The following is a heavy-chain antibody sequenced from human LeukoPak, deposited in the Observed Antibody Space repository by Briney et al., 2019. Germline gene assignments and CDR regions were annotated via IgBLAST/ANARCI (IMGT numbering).Heavy chain of an antibody. CDR1: GGSISSSSYY. CDR3: ARGRITMVRGYWFDP. CDR2: IYYSGST. J-gene: IGHJ5*02. D-gene: IGHD3-10*01. Sequence: SETLSLTCTVSGGSISSSSYYWGWIRQPPGKGLEWIGSIYYSGSTYYNPSLKRRVTISVDTSKTQFSLKLSSVTAADTAVYYCARGRITMVRGYWFDPWGQGTMVTVSS. V-gene: IGHV4-39*07.